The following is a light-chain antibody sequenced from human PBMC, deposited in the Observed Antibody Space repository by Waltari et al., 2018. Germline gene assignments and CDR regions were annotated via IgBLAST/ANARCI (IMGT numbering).Light chain of an antibody. CDR1: SSNIGAGYD. V-gene: IGLV1-40*01. CDR3: QSYDSSLSGWV. Sequence: QYVLTQPPSVSGAPGQRVTISRPGSSSNIGAGYDVPLYQQLPATAPKLPIYGNSKRPSGVPDRFSGSKSGTSASLAITGLRAEDEADYYCQSYDSSLSGWVFGGGTKLTVL. CDR2: GNS. J-gene: IGLJ2*01.